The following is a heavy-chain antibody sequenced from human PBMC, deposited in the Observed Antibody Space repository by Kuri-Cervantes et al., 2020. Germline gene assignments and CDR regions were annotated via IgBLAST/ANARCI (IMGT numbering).Heavy chain of an antibody. J-gene: IGHJ3*02. D-gene: IGHD2-2*01. CDR1: GGSISSYY. CDR2: IYYSGST. Sequence: ESLKISCTVSGGSISSYYWNWIRQPPGKGLEWIGYIYYSGSTNYNPSLKSRVTISVDTSKNQFSLKLSSVTAADTAVYYCARGLVVVPAARKVGAFDIWGQGTMVTVSS. V-gene: IGHV4-59*12. CDR3: ARGLVVVPAARKVGAFDI.